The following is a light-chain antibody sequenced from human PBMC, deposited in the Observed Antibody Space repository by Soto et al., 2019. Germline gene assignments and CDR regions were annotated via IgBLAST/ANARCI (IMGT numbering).Light chain of an antibody. V-gene: IGKV3-20*01. CDR2: DAS. J-gene: IGKJ1*01. CDR3: QQYGSSPRT. CDR1: QSVSSSY. Sequence: EIVLTQSPGTLSLSPGERATLSCRASQSVSSSYSAWYQQKPGQAPRPLIYDASSRATGIPDRFSGSGSGTDFTLTISRLEPEYFAVYYCQQYGSSPRTFGQGTKVEIK.